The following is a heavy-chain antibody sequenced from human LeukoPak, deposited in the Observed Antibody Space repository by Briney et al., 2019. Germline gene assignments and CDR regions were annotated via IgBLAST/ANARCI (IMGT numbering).Heavy chain of an antibody. D-gene: IGHD6-13*01. Sequence: PGGSLRLSCAASGFTFSSYWMHWVRQAPGKGLVWVSRINTDGSSTSYADSVKGRFTISRDNAKNTLYLQMNSLRAEDTAVYYCARGAGIAAAVDFFDYWAREPWSPSPQ. CDR2: INTDGSST. CDR3: ARGAGIAAAVDFFDY. CDR1: GFTFSSYW. V-gene: IGHV3-74*01. J-gene: IGHJ4*02.